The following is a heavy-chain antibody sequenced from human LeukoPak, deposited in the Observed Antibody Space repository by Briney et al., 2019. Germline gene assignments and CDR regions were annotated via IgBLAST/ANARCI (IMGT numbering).Heavy chain of an antibody. J-gene: IGHJ4*02. CDR3: ARGELGDRSGFSFFDY. CDR2: VMAIFGGV. Sequence: ASVKVSYKAPRGTFDSYGISWVRQAPGQGLEWMGGVMAIFGGVKYGQKFQGRATITTDASASTAYMELSSLTSEDTGIYYCARGELGDRSGFSFFDYWGQGTLVTVSS. V-gene: IGHV1-69*05. CDR1: RGTFDSYG. D-gene: IGHD3-22*01.